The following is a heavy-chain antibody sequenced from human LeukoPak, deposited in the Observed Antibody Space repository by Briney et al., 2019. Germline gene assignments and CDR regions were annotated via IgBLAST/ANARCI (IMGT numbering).Heavy chain of an antibody. CDR1: GGSISSGGYS. CDR2: IYYSGST. Sequence: SETLSLTCAVSGGSISSGGYSWSWIRQPPGKGLEWIGYIYYSGSTYYNPSLKSRVTISVDTSKNQFSLKLSSVTAADTAVYYCARSSLIYGSGSNWFDPWGQGTLVTVSS. CDR3: ARSSLIYGSGSNWFDP. D-gene: IGHD3-10*01. J-gene: IGHJ5*02. V-gene: IGHV4-30-4*07.